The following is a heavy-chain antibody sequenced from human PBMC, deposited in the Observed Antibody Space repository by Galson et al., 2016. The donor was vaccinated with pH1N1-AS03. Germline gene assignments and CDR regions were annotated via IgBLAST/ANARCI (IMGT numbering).Heavy chain of an antibody. Sequence: SVKVSCKASGYSFPTYSFNWVRQAPGQGLEWLGWISAYSGDTHYARKFQGRVTLPTDTSTSTAYMELRSLTSDDTAVYYCARAHYNADYVPDFWGQGKLVTVAS. CDR2: ISAYSGDT. J-gene: IGHJ4*02. CDR3: ARAHYNADYVPDF. CDR1: GYSFPTYS. D-gene: IGHD4-17*01. V-gene: IGHV1-18*04.